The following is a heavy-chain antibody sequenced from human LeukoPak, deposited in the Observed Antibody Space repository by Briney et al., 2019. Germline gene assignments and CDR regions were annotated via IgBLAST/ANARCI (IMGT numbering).Heavy chain of an antibody. CDR1: GFTFGDYA. CDR3: TRERGYYDFWSGYYYIYGMDV. J-gene: IGHJ6*02. Sequence: GGSLRLSCTASGFTFGDYAMSWLRQAPGKGLEWVGFIRSKAYGGTTEYAASVKGRFTISRDDSKSIAYLQMNSLKTEDTAVYYCTRERGYYDFWSGYYYIYGMDVWGQGTTVTVSS. CDR2: IRSKAYGGTT. D-gene: IGHD3-3*01. V-gene: IGHV3-49*03.